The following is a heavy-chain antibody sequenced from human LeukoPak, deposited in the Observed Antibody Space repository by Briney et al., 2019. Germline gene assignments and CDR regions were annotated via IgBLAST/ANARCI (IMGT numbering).Heavy chain of an antibody. V-gene: IGHV1-69*13. CDR3: ARDLGIAAAGIGY. D-gene: IGHD6-13*01. J-gene: IGHJ4*02. CDR2: IIPIFGTA. Sequence: GASVKVSGKASGGTFSSYAISWVRQAPGQGLEWMGGIIPIFGTANYAQKFQGRVTITADESTSTAYMELSSLRSEDTAVYYCARDLGIAAAGIGYWGQGTLVTVSS. CDR1: GGTFSSYA.